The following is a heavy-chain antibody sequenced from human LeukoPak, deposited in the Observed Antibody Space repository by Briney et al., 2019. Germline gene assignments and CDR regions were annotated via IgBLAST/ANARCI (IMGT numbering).Heavy chain of an antibody. J-gene: IGHJ4*02. Sequence: GGSLRLSCRVSGYIFSPYWINWLPQSRGKGVVWVALINGDGSTTTHADSVKGRFTISRDNAKNTAYLQINSLRDEDTAVYFCARDYAGSPGYWGQGTLVTVSA. CDR2: INGDGSTT. CDR1: GYIFSPYW. CDR3: ARDYAGSPGY. V-gene: IGHV3-74*03. D-gene: IGHD3-10*01.